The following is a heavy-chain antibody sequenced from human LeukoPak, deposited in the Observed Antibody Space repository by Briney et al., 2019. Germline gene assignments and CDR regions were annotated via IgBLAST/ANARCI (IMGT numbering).Heavy chain of an antibody. J-gene: IGHJ4*02. D-gene: IGHD4-23*01. CDR3: ARTGNGGNLVG. CDR2: IIPIFGTA. Sequence: ASVKVSCKASGGTFSSYAISWVRQAPGQGLEWMGRIIPIFGTANYAQKFQGRVTITTDESTSTAYMELSSLRSEDTAVYYCARTGNGGNLVGWGQGTLVTVSS. V-gene: IGHV1-69*05. CDR1: GGTFSSYA.